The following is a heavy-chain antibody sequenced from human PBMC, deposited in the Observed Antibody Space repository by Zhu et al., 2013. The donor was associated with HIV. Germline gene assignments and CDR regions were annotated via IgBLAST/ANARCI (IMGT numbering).Heavy chain of an antibody. Sequence: QVQLVQSGAEVREPGASVKVSCKTSAYTFTNSFIHWVRQAPGQGLEWMAEIIPIFGITKYTQKFQGRVTITAAESTSTAYMELRGLRSEDTAVYYCARVSTTVRSFDIWGQGTMVTVSS. D-gene: IGHD4-17*01. CDR1: AYTFTNSF. V-gene: IGHV1-69*01. CDR2: IIPIFGIT. J-gene: IGHJ3*02. CDR3: ARVSTTVRSFDI.